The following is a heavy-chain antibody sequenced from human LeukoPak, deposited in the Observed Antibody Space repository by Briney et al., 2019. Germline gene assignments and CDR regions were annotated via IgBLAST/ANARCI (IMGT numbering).Heavy chain of an antibody. J-gene: IGHJ4*02. CDR3: ARGPYYNFWSGQDY. D-gene: IGHD3-3*01. CDR1: GFTFSSHA. V-gene: IGHV3-23*01. Sequence: GGSLRLSCAASGFTFSSHAMSWVRQAPGKGLEWVSAIGDDIVSTYYAESVKGRFTISRDNSKNTLYLQMISLRAEDTAVYYCARGPYYNFWSGQDYWGQGILVSVSS. CDR2: IGDDIVST.